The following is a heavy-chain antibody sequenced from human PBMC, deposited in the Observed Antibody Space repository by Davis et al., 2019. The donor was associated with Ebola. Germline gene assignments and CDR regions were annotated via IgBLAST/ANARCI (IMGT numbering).Heavy chain of an antibody. Sequence: PGGSLRLSCAASGFTFSSYGMHWVRQAPGKGLEWVAVIWYDGSNKYYADSVKGRFTISRDNSKNTLYLQMNSLRAEDTAVYYCARSPVVVTAIPAYYFDYWGQGTLVTVSS. J-gene: IGHJ4*02. CDR3: ARSPVVVTAIPAYYFDY. D-gene: IGHD2-21*02. CDR1: GFTFSSYG. CDR2: IWYDGSNK. V-gene: IGHV3-33*01.